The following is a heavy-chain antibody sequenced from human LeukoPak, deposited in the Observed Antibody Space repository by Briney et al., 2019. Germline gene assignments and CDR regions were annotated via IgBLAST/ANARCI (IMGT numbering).Heavy chain of an antibody. D-gene: IGHD2-15*01. CDR1: GFTFHDYA. CDR3: AKVGYCSGGSCYYGAFDI. CDR2: ISWNSGSI. V-gene: IGHV3-9*03. Sequence: PGRSLRLSCAASGFTFHDYAMHWVRQAPGKGLEWVSGISWNSGSIGYADSVKGRFTISRDNAKNSLYLQMNSLRAEDMALYYCAKVGYCSGGSCYYGAFDIWGQGTMVTVSS. J-gene: IGHJ3*02.